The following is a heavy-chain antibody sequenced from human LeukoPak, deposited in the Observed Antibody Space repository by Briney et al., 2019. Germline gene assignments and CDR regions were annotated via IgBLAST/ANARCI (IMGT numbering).Heavy chain of an antibody. J-gene: IGHJ5*02. V-gene: IGHV4-39*02. D-gene: IGHD1-26*01. CDR1: GGSISSGNYY. Sequence: SETLSLTCTVSGGSISSGNYYWGWIRQPPGKGLEWLGTVFYSGTTYYNPSLKSRVTISVDTSKNQFSLGLSSVTAADTAVYYCARERLGAGFDPWGQGTLVTVSS. CDR2: VFYSGTT. CDR3: ARERLGAGFDP.